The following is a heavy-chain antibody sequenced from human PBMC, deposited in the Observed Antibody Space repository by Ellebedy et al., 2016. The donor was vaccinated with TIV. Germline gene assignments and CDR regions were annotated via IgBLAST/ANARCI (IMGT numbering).Heavy chain of an antibody. D-gene: IGHD3-22*01. CDR2: ISNSGSTT. CDR3: VGGPGYWTSDH. CDR1: GFTFSDFY. J-gene: IGHJ4*02. Sequence: GESLKISCAGSGFTFSDFYMSWMRQAPGKGLEWISYISNSGSTTTYADSVNGRFTISRHDAKKSLHLQMNSLRAEDTAVYYCVGGPGYWTSDHWGQGTLVTVS. V-gene: IGHV3-11*04.